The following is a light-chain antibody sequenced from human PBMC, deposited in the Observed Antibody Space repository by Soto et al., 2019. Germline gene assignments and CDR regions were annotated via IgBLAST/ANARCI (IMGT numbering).Light chain of an antibody. V-gene: IGLV1-51*01. CDR1: SSNIGNNY. J-gene: IGLJ2*01. CDR2: DNN. CDR3: ATWDASLPGEV. Sequence: QSVLTQPPSVSAAPGQKVTISCSGSSSNIGNNYVSWYQHLPGTAPKLLIYDNNKRPAGIPDRFSGSKSGTSGTLDITGLQTGDEGDYYCATWDASLPGEVFGGGTKLTVL.